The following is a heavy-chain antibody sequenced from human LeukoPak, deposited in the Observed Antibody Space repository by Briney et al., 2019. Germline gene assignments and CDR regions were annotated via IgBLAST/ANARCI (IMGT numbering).Heavy chain of an antibody. D-gene: IGHD2-2*01. V-gene: IGHV3-30*02. Sequence: GALRLSCAASGFSFSDYGTHWVRQAPGKGLEWVAFMQHDGCVIFYADSVKGRFTISRDNSKNTVYLQMNSLRAEDTAVYYCARDQGFCSSTSCYRYYYYYMDVWGKGTTVTVSS. CDR1: GFSFSDYG. J-gene: IGHJ6*03. CDR2: MQHDGCVI. CDR3: ARDQGFCSSTSCYRYYYYYMDV.